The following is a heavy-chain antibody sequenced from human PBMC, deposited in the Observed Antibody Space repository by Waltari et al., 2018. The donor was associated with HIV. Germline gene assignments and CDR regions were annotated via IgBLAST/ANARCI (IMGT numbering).Heavy chain of an antibody. CDR2: IYYSGST. V-gene: IGHV4-39*01. CDR3: ARQGYYYDSSGYYTGAFDI. D-gene: IGHD3-22*01. J-gene: IGHJ3*02. Sequence: QLQLQESGPGLVKPSETLSLTRTVSGGSISSSSHYWGWIRQPPGKGLEWIGSIYYSGSTYHNPSLKSRVTISVDTSKNQFSLKLSSVTAADTAVYYCARQGYYYDSSGYYTGAFDIWGQGTVVTVSS. CDR1: GGSISSSSHY.